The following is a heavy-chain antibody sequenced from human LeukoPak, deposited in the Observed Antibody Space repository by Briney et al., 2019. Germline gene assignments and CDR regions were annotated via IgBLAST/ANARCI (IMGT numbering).Heavy chain of an antibody. CDR2: INQDASNK. CDR1: GFIFPTYW. Sequence: PGGSLRLSCAASGFIFPTYWMSWVRQAPGKGLEWVANINQDASNKSHVESVKGRFTISRDNANNLLFLQMNDLRAEDTAIYYCARDPPTDSNGYPDYWGQETLVTVSS. D-gene: IGHD6-13*01. J-gene: IGHJ4*02. V-gene: IGHV3-7*01. CDR3: ARDPPTDSNGYPDY.